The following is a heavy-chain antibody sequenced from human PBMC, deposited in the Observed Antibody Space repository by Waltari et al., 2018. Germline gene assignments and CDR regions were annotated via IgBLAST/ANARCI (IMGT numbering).Heavy chain of an antibody. CDR2: VSGYNSHT. Sequence: QVQLAQSGAEVKKPGSSLKVSCKASGYIFTNHGTSLMRQATGQGLECMGWVSGYNSHTNFAQKFLGRLTMAKDTSTNTVYMELSRLTSDETAVYYCARDRHQLIEEGFLLALDPWGQGTLVTVSS. J-gene: IGHJ5*02. V-gene: IGHV1-18*04. D-gene: IGHD2-2*01. CDR1: GYIFTNHG. CDR3: ARDRHQLIEEGFLLALDP.